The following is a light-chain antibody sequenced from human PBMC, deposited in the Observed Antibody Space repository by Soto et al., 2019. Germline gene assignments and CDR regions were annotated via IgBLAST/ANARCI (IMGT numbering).Light chain of an antibody. CDR2: DVS. V-gene: IGLV2-14*03. Sequence: QSALTQPASVSGSPGQSITISCTGAVSEVAGYTYVSWYQQHPGKGPKVIIYDVSNRPSGVSNRFSGSKSGTTASLTISGVQDEDEDDYYCSSFTSIHGLFGGGTKLTVL. CDR3: SSFTSIHGL. J-gene: IGLJ2*01. CDR1: VSEVAGYTY.